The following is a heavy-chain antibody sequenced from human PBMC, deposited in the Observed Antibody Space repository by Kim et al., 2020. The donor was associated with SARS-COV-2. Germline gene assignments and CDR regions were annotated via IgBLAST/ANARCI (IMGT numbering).Heavy chain of an antibody. Sequence: GGSLRLSCAASGFTFSNYWMSWVRQAPGKGLEWVANIKQDGGLKYYLDSVKGRFTISRDNAKNSLYLQVSSLRADDTAVYYCAREDMGSGPEKWGQGTLVTVSS. J-gene: IGHJ4*02. V-gene: IGHV3-7*01. D-gene: IGHD2-15*01. CDR3: AREDMGSGPEK. CDR1: GFTFSNYW. CDR2: IKQDGGLK.